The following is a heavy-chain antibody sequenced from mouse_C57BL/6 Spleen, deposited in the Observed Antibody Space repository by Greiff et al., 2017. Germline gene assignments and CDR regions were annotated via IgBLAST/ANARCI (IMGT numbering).Heavy chain of an antibody. CDR1: GYTFTSYW. CDR2: IDPSDSYT. V-gene: IGHV1-59*01. CDR3: ARDPSFDY. Sequence: QVQLQQPGAELVRPGTSVKLSCTASGYTFTSYWMHWVKQRPGQGLEWIGVIDPSDSYTNYNQKFKGKATLTVDTSSSTAYMQLSSLTSEDSAVYYCARDPSFDYWGQGTTLTVSS. J-gene: IGHJ2*01.